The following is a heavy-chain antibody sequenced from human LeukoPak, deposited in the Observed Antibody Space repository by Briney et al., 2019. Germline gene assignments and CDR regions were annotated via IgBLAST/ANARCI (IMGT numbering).Heavy chain of an antibody. Sequence: GRSLRLSCTASGFIFSNYAMHWVRQAPGKGPEWVAVIFYDGSNKYYADSVKGRFTISRDNSKNTLYLQMNSLRTEDTAVYYCLPDWFDPWGQGTLVTVSS. CDR3: LPDWFDP. V-gene: IGHV3-30*04. CDR1: GFIFSNYA. J-gene: IGHJ5*02. CDR2: IFYDGSNK.